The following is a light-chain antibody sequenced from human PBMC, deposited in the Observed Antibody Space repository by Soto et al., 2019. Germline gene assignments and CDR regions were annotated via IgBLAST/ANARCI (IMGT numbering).Light chain of an antibody. CDR2: DVS. Sequence: QSALTQPASVSGSPGQSITISCTGTSSDVGGYNSVSWYQHHPGKAPKLMIFDVSDRPSGVSSRFSGSKSGNTASLTISVLQAEDEADYYCSSYTTSSTPHYVFGPGTQLTVL. V-gene: IGLV2-14*03. CDR1: SSDVGGYNS. CDR3: SSYTTSSTPHYV. J-gene: IGLJ1*01.